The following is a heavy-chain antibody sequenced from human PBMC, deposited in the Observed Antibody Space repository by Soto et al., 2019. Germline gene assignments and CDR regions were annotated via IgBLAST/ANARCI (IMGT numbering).Heavy chain of an antibody. CDR1: GASIYNGGYF. Sequence: QVQLQESGPGLVRPSQTLSLTCSVSGASIYNGGYFWSWIRQSPGKGLEWIGHIHNSGSTYNNPSLKSRVTIPSEPSMIQFSLALTSVTAADTAMYYFARGPPPEKVDSWGQGILVTVSS. CDR3: ARGPPPEKVDS. CDR2: IHNSGST. J-gene: IGHJ4*02. V-gene: IGHV4-30-4*01.